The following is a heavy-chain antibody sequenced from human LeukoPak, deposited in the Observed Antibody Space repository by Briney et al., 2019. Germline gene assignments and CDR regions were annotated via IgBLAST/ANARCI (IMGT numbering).Heavy chain of an antibody. D-gene: IGHD3-3*01. CDR2: IWYDGSNK. CDR3: ARDSRITIFGVVITPPFDY. Sequence: GGSLRLSCAASGLTFSSCGMHWVRQAPGKGLEWVAVIWYDGSNKYYADSVKGRFTISRDNSKNTLYLQMNSLRAEDTAVYYCARDSRITIFGVVITPPFDYWGQGTLVTVSS. CDR1: GLTFSSCG. J-gene: IGHJ4*02. V-gene: IGHV3-33*01.